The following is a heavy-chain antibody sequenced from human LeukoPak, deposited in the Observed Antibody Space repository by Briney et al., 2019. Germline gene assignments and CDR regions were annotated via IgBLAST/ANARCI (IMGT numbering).Heavy chain of an antibody. CDR1: GFTFSNAW. Sequence: PGGSLRLSCAASGFTFSNAWMSWVRQAPGKGLEWVGRIKSKTDGGTTDYAAPVKGRFTILRDDSKNTLYLQMNSLKTEDTAVYYCTTDLQQLFHFDYWGQGTLVTVSS. V-gene: IGHV3-15*01. CDR2: IKSKTDGGTT. J-gene: IGHJ4*02. D-gene: IGHD6-13*01. CDR3: TTDLQQLFHFDY.